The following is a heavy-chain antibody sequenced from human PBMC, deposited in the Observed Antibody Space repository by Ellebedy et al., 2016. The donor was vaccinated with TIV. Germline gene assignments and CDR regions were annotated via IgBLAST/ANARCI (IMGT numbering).Heavy chain of an antibody. CDR2: IKEDGSDT. CDR3: ATDAATLWSEGFDV. V-gene: IGHV3-7*03. Sequence: PGGSLRLSCAASGFTFNKYWMNWVRQTPGKGLEWVANIKEDGSDTYHADSVKGRFTISRDNGKNSLYLQMNSLRVEDTAVYYCATDAATLWSEGFDVWGQGTMVTVSS. CDR1: GFTFNKYW. D-gene: IGHD2-21*01. J-gene: IGHJ3*01.